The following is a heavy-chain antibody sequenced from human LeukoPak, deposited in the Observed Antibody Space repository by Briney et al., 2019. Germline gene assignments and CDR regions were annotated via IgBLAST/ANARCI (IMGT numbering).Heavy chain of an antibody. Sequence: PSETLSLTCNVSGYSISSGYYWAWFRQPPGKGLEWIGSRHSSGVLSYNPSLQSRVTISKDTSKNQFSLKVTSVTAADTAVYYCAREGTYYYDSSGYGGGPNWFDPWGQGTLVTVSS. J-gene: IGHJ5*02. V-gene: IGHV4-38-2*02. CDR3: AREGTYYYDSSGYGGGPNWFDP. CDR1: GYSISSGYY. CDR2: RHSSGVL. D-gene: IGHD3-22*01.